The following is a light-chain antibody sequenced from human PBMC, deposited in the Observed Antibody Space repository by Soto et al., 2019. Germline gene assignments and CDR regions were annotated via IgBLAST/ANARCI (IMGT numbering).Light chain of an antibody. Sequence: DIVMTQSPDSLAVSLGERATINCKSSQSILYRSNNQNYLAWYKQKAGQPPELLIYWASTRESGVPDRFSGSGFGTDFNLTISSLQAEDVAVYYCQQYHSTPLTFGGGTKVEIK. CDR1: QSILYRSNNQNY. J-gene: IGKJ4*01. CDR2: WAS. CDR3: QQYHSTPLT. V-gene: IGKV4-1*01.